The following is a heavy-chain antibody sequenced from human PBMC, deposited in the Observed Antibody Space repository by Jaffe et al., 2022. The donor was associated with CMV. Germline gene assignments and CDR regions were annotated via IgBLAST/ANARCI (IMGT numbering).Heavy chain of an antibody. CDR1: GGSISSYY. V-gene: IGHV4-59*01. CDR3: ARDFTDYGDSHRGYYYYMDV. D-gene: IGHD4-17*01. Sequence: QVQLQESGPGLVKPSETLSLTCTVSGGSISSYYWSWIRQPPGKGLEWIGYIYYSGSTNYNPSLKSRVTISVDTSKNQFSLKLSSVTAADTAVYYCARDFTDYGDSHRGYYYYMDVWGKGTTVTVSS. J-gene: IGHJ6*03. CDR2: IYYSGST.